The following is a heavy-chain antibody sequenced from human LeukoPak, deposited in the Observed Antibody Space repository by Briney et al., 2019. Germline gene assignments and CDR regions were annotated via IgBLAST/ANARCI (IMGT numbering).Heavy chain of an antibody. J-gene: IGHJ4*02. D-gene: IGHD2-15*01. CDR1: GGSISDNY. CDR3: ARHPFATPFDY. CDR2: AYYSGHT. Sequence: SETLSLNGTVSGGSISDNYWSWIRQPPGKGLEWIGYAYYSGHTNYNSSLKSRVTMSLDTSKSQFSLRLSSVTAADTAVYFCARHPFATPFDYWGPGTLVTVSS. V-gene: IGHV4-59*08.